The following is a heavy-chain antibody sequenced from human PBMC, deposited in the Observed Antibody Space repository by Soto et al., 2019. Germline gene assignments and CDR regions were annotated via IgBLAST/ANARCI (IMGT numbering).Heavy chain of an antibody. CDR1: GFSLTSGVG. J-gene: IGHJ4*02. V-gene: IGHV2-5*02. CDR3: AHIDPEIVTVGGHGGFDY. Sequence: QITLKESGPTLVRPPQTLTLTCTFSGFSLTSGVGVGWIRQPPGKALEWLALIYWDDDKRYSPSLKNRLTITKDTSKNQVVLTMTTVGPVDTATYFCAHIDPEIVTVGGHGGFDYWGQGTLVTVPS. D-gene: IGHD5-12*01. CDR2: IYWDDDK.